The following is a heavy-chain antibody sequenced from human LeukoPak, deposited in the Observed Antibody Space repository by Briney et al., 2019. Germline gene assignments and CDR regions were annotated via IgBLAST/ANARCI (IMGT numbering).Heavy chain of an antibody. D-gene: IGHD3-3*01. CDR2: IYYSGST. CDR3: ARVHYDFWSGFRFNWFDP. V-gene: IGHV4-59*01. Sequence: PSETLSLTCTVPGGSISSYYWSWIRQPPGKGLEWIGYIYYSGSTNYNPSLKSRVTISVDTSKNQFSLKLSSVTAADTAVYYCARVHYDFWSGFRFNWFDPWGQGTLVTVSS. J-gene: IGHJ5*02. CDR1: GGSISSYY.